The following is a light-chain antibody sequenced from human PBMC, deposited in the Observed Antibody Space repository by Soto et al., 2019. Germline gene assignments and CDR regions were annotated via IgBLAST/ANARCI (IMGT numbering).Light chain of an antibody. CDR2: GAS. V-gene: IGKV3-15*01. CDR3: QQYNNWTPYT. CDR1: QSVSSN. J-gene: IGKJ2*01. Sequence: EIVMTQSPATLSVSPGERATLSCRASQSVSSNLAWYQQKPGQSPRLLIYGASTRATGIPARFSGSGSGTAFTLTISSLQSEDFVVYYCQQYNNWTPYTFGQGTKLEIK.